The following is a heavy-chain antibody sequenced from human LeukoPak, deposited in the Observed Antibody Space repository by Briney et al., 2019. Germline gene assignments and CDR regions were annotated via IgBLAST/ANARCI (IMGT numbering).Heavy chain of an antibody. D-gene: IGHD6-13*01. V-gene: IGHV4-34*01. CDR2: INHSGST. CDR1: GGSFSGYY. Sequence: SETLSLTCAVYGGSFSGYYWSWIRQPPGKGLEWIGEINHSGSTNYNPSLKSRVTISVDTSKNQFSLKLSSVTAADTAVYYCARAMAAAGMNFDYWGQGTLVTVSS. J-gene: IGHJ4*02. CDR3: ARAMAAAGMNFDY.